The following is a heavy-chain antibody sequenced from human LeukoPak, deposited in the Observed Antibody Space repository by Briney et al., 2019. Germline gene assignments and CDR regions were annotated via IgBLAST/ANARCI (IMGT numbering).Heavy chain of an antibody. D-gene: IGHD2-21*01. CDR3: AKAPVTTCSGAYCYPFDY. CDR2: IIPIFGTA. CDR1: GGTFRSSA. Sequence: GASVKVSCKASGGTFRSSAISWVRQAPGQGLEWMGGIIPIFGTANYAQKFQGRVTITADKSTSTAYMELSSLRAEDAAVYYCAKAPVTTCSGAYCYPFDYWGQGTLVTVSS. V-gene: IGHV1-69*06. J-gene: IGHJ4*02.